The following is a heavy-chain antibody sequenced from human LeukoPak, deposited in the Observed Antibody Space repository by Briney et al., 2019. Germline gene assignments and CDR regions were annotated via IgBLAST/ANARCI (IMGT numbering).Heavy chain of an antibody. V-gene: IGHV3-7*03. D-gene: IGHD4-17*01. Sequence: AGGSLRLSCAASGFTFSDYYMSWIRQAPGKGLEWVANIKEDGSEKYYVDSVKGRFTISRDNAKNSLYLQMNSLRDEDTAVYYCARTTVTDYWGQGTLVTVSS. J-gene: IGHJ4*02. CDR1: GFTFSDYY. CDR3: ARTTVTDY. CDR2: IKEDGSEK.